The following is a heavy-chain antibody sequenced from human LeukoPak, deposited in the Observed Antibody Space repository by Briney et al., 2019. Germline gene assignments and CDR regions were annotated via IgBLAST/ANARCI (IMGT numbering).Heavy chain of an antibody. J-gene: IGHJ4*02. CDR1: GFTFSNAR. Sequence: GGSLRLSCAASGFTFSNARMSRGRQAPGKGLEWLGRIKDKGDGGTTDYAAPVKGTFTISRDDSINTLYLQMNNLKTEDTAVYYCTTVRYDRSADVDHRGQGTLVTVSS. D-gene: IGHD3-22*01. CDR2: IKDKGDGGTT. CDR3: TTVRYDRSADVDH. V-gene: IGHV3-15*01.